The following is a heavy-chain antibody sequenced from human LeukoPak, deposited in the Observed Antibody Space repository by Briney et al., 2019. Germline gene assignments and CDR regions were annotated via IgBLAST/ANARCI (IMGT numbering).Heavy chain of an antibody. V-gene: IGHV3-21*01. J-gene: IGHJ4*02. Sequence: PGGSLRLSCAASGFTFSSYSMNWVRQAPGKGLEWVSSISSSSSYIYYADSVKGRFTISRDNAKNSLYLQMNSLRAEDTAVYYCARGSPGYSSSWSDYWGQGTLVTVSS. CDR2: ISSSSSYI. CDR3: ARGSPGYSSSWSDY. CDR1: GFTFSSYS. D-gene: IGHD6-13*01.